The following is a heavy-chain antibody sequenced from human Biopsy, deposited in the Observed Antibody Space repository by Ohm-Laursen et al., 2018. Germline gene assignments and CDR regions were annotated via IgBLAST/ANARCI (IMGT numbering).Heavy chain of an antibody. CDR2: LYNTGGT. CDR1: GGSISSYQ. Sequence: SETLSLTCAVSGGSISSYQWTWIRQPPGKGLEWIGYLYNTGGTNYNPSLKSRVTISVDTSKNQLSLNLTSVTAADTAVFYCARSGQWARYYFDYWGHGTLVTVSP. CDR3: ARSGQWARYYFDY. D-gene: IGHD6-19*01. J-gene: IGHJ4*01. V-gene: IGHV4-59*12.